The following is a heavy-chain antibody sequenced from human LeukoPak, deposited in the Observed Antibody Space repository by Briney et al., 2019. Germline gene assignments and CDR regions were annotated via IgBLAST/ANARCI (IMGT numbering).Heavy chain of an antibody. D-gene: IGHD5-24*01. Sequence: SETLSLTCTVSGGSISGYYWSWIRQPPGKGLEWIGYIYYSGSTNYNPSLKSRVTISVDTSKNQFSLKLSSVTAADTAVYYCARAAQSVEMEGWFDPWGQGTLVTVSS. CDR2: IYYSGST. CDR1: GGSISGYY. CDR3: ARAAQSVEMEGWFDP. J-gene: IGHJ5*02. V-gene: IGHV4-59*01.